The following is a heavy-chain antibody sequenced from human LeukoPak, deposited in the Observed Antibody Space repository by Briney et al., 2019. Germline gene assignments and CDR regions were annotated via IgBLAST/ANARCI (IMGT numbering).Heavy chain of an antibody. CDR1: GFTFSNSG. V-gene: IGHV3-30*02. CDR3: ANSPGGSTGWFPDS. CDR2: IRYDGSNK. Sequence: PGGSLRLSCAASGFTFSNSGMHWVRQAPGKGLEWVAFIRYDGSNKYYADSVKGRFTISRDNSKNTLYLQMNSLRDEDTAAYYCANSPGGSTGWFPDSWGQGTLVTVSS. J-gene: IGHJ4*02. D-gene: IGHD6-19*01.